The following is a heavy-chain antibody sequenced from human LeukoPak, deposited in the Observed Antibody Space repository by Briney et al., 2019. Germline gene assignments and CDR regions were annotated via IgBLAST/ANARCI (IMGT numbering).Heavy chain of an antibody. CDR2: ISGSGGST. V-gene: IGHV3-23*01. Sequence: GGSLRLSCAASGFTFSSYAMSWVRQAPGKGLEWVSAISGSGGSTYYADSVKGRFTISRDNSKITLYLQMNSLRAEDTAVYYCATSRDYYDSSGYYFVAREYWYFDLWGRGTLVTVSS. J-gene: IGHJ2*01. CDR1: GFTFSSYA. D-gene: IGHD3-22*01. CDR3: ATSRDYYDSSGYYFVAREYWYFDL.